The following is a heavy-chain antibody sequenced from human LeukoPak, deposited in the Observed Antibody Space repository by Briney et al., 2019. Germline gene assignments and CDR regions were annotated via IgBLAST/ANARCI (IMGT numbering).Heavy chain of an antibody. V-gene: IGHV3-49*03. D-gene: IGHD5-18*01. J-gene: IGHJ4*02. Sequence: GRSLRLSCTASGFSFGDDSVSWFRQAPGKGLEWVGFISNKANGGTTQYAASVKGRFTISKDDLKNIAYLQMNSLKTEDTAVYYCSRDSYGHYPSNSFDFWGQGTLVTVSS. CDR2: ISNKANGGTT. CDR1: GFSFGDDS. CDR3: SRDSYGHYPSNSFDF.